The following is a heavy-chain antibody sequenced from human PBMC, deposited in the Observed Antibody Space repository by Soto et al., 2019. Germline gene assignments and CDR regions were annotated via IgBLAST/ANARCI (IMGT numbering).Heavy chain of an antibody. CDR1: GYTFTNYG. CDR3: AREDCSASFDY. Sequence: GASVKVSCKTSGYTFTNYGLTWVRQAPGQGLGWMGWISTYNGDTNYAQRLQGRVTMTTDTSTSTAFMELRGLRSDDTAVYYCAREDCSASFDYWGQGTLVTVSS. J-gene: IGHJ4*02. D-gene: IGHD2-15*01. CDR2: ISTYNGDT. V-gene: IGHV1-18*04.